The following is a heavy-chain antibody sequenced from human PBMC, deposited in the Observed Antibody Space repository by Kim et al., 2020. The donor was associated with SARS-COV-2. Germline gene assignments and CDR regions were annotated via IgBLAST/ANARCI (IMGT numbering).Heavy chain of an antibody. Sequence: GGSLRLSCAASGFTFSSYAMSWVRQAPGKGLEWVSVIYSGGSSTYYADSVKGRCTISRDNSKNTLYLQMNSLRAEDTAVYYCAKDEQVYYDYVWGSYRYSALFDYSGQGTLVTVSS. V-gene: IGHV3-23*03. CDR2: IYSGGSST. J-gene: IGHJ4*02. CDR3: AKDEQVYYDYVWGSYRYSALFDY. D-gene: IGHD3-16*02. CDR1: GFTFSSYA.